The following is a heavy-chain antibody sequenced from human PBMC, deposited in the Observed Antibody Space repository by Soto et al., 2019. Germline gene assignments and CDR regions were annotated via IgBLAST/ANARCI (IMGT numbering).Heavy chain of an antibody. CDR1: GFTFSRSA. CDR2: ISGSGGST. D-gene: IGHD3-10*01. CDR3: AKDSHYFGSGSLDY. V-gene: IGHV3-23*01. Sequence: EVQLLESGGGLIQPGGSLRLSCAASGFTFSRSAMNWVRQAPGKGLVWVSSISGSGGSTFYADSVKGRFTISRDNSNNTLYLQMNSLRAEDTAVYYFAKDSHYFGSGSLDYWGQGTLVTVSS. J-gene: IGHJ4*02.